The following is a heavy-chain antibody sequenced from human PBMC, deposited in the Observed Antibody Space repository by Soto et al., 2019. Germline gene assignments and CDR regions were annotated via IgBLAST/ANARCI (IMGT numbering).Heavy chain of an antibody. CDR1: GGTFSSYG. V-gene: IGHV1-2*02. J-gene: IGHJ4*02. CDR2: ISPKSGGT. CDR3: ARPPGYISDWHYFDL. D-gene: IGHD2-21*02. Sequence: GASVKVSCKASGGTFSSYGISWVRQAPGQGLEWMGRISPKSGGTNYAQKFQGRVRMTWDTSLKTAYMELSSLKSDDTAVYYCARPPGYISDWHYFDLWGQGTLVTVSS.